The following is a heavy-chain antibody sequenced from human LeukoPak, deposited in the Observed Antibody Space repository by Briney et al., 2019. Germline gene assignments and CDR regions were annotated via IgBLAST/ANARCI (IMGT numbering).Heavy chain of an antibody. V-gene: IGHV4-39*01. Sequence: SETLSLTCTVSGGSISSSSYYWGWLRQPPGKGLEWIGSIYYSGSTYYNPSLKSRVTISVDTSKNQFSLKLSSVTAADTAVYYCARRLGTVTYNWFDPWGQGTLVTVSS. J-gene: IGHJ5*02. CDR2: IYYSGST. D-gene: IGHD4-11*01. CDR3: ARRLGTVTYNWFDP. CDR1: GGSISSSSYY.